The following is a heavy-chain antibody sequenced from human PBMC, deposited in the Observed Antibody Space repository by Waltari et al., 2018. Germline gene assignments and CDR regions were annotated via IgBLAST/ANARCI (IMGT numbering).Heavy chain of an antibody. Sequence: QVQLVESGGGVVQPGMSLRLSCAASGFSLSHFGMHWVRRAPGKGLWLVALASLDGSTTYYADSVRGRFTIARDNSKNTLYLDINTLRVDDTAIYYCAKDAFGNTYLDHWGQGTLVTVSS. V-gene: IGHV3-30*18. J-gene: IGHJ5*02. CDR2: ASLDGSTT. CDR1: GFSLSHFG. CDR3: AKDAFGNTYLDH. D-gene: IGHD3-10*01.